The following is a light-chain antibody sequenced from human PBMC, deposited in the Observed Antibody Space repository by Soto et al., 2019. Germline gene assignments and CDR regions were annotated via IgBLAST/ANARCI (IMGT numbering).Light chain of an antibody. V-gene: IGKV1-27*01. Sequence: IPMNPSSFPLFSSVRDKVTIPFRASQGISNYLAWYQQKPGKFPKLLIYAASTLQSGVPSRFSGSGSGTDFTLTISSLQPEDVASYYCQNHDSAPITFGQGTRLEIK. J-gene: IGKJ5*01. CDR2: AAS. CDR1: QGISNY. CDR3: QNHDSAPIT.